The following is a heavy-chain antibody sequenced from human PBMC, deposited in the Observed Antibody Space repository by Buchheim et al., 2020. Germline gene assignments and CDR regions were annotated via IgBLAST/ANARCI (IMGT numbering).Heavy chain of an antibody. CDR1: GFTFSSYA. V-gene: IGHV3-30-3*01. D-gene: IGHD4-17*01. CDR2: ISYDGSNK. Sequence: QVQLVESGGGVVQPGRSLRLSCAASGFTFSSYAMHWVRQAPGKGLEWVAVISYDGSNKYYADSVKGRFTISRDNSKNTLYLQMNSLRAEDTAVYYCARGRDYGDSYYYNDYGMDVWGQGTT. CDR3: ARGRDYGDSYYYNDYGMDV. J-gene: IGHJ6*02.